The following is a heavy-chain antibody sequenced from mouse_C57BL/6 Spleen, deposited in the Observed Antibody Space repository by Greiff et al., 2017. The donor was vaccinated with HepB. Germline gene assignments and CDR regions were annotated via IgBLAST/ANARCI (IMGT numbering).Heavy chain of an antibody. CDR3: ARGRYYFDY. J-gene: IGHJ2*01. CDR1: GYTFTDYY. V-gene: IGHV1-19*01. Sequence: EVQLQQSGPVLVKPGASVKMSCKASGYTFTDYYMNWVKKSHGKRLEWIGFINPYNGGTSYNQKFKGKATLTVDKSSSTAYMELNSLTSEDSAVYYCARGRYYFDYWGQGTTLTVSS. CDR2: INPYNGGT.